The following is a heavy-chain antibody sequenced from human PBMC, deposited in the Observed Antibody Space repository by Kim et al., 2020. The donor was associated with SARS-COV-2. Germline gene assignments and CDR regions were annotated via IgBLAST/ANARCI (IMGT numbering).Heavy chain of an antibody. Sequence: GGSLRLSCTASGFTFGDYAMSWFRQAPGKGLEWVGFIRSKAYGGTTEYAASVKGRFTISRDDSKSIAYLKMNSLKTEDTAVYYCTRDGGSGSYYFDYWGQGTLATVSS. CDR2: IRSKAYGGTT. D-gene: IGHD1-26*01. V-gene: IGHV3-49*03. CDR1: GFTFGDYA. CDR3: TRDGGSGSYYFDY. J-gene: IGHJ4*02.